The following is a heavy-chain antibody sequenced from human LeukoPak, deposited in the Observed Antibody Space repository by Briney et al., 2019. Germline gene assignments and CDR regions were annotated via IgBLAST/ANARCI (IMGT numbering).Heavy chain of an antibody. CDR2: IWYDGSNK. Sequence: GKSLTLSCPLSGFTFSSYGMQWARQAPGRGLEWVAVIWYDGSNKYYADYVKGRFTISRDNCKNTLYLKMNRLRAEDTAVYYCARVRRSVDYGDYFDYWGQGTLVTVSS. D-gene: IGHD4-17*01. V-gene: IGHV3-33*01. J-gene: IGHJ4*02. CDR1: GFTFSSYG. CDR3: ARVRRSVDYGDYFDY.